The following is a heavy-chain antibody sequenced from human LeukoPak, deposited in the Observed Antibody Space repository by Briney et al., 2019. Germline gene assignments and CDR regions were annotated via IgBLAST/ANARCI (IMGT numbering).Heavy chain of an antibody. CDR2: IYHSGST. CDR1: GYSISSGYY. V-gene: IGHV4-38-2*01. Sequence: SETLSLTCVVSGYSISSGYYWGWIRQPPGKGLEWIGSIYHSGSTYYNPSLKSRVTISVDTSKNQFSLKLSSVTAADTAVYYCASPANAFDIWGQGTMVTVSS. J-gene: IGHJ3*02. CDR3: ASPANAFDI.